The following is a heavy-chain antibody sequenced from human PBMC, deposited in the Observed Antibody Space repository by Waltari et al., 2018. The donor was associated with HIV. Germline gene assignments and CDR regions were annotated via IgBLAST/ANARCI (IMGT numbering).Heavy chain of an antibody. V-gene: IGHV1-69*01. CDR3: ARGTFYDDEVGAHRYRPFDA. D-gene: IGHD3-16*01. Sequence: QVRLVQSGPEVKRTGSSVRVSCKSSGCDFSDYRLSWLRQGPGQGLQWMGEIIPYFGFANTAETLRARVSIEADESKNTVYLELRSLTVQDSATYFCARGTFYDDEVGAHRYRPFDAWGQGTPVSVSS. CDR1: GCDFSDYR. CDR2: IIPYFGFA. J-gene: IGHJ4*02.